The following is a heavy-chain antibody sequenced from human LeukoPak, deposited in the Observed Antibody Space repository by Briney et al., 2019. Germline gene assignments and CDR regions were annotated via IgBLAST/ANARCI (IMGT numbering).Heavy chain of an antibody. CDR1: GYTFTIYG. CDR2: ISAYNGNT. Sequence: ASVKVSCTASGYTFTIYGISWVRQAPGQGLEWMGWISAYNGNTNYAQKLQGRVTMTTDTSTSTAYMELRSLRSDDTAVYYCARVERDSGYDDYWGQGTLVTVSS. D-gene: IGHD5-12*01. J-gene: IGHJ4*02. V-gene: IGHV1-18*01. CDR3: ARVERDSGYDDY.